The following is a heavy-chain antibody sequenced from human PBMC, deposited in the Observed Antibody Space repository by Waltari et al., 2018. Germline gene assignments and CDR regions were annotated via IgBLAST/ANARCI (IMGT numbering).Heavy chain of an antibody. CDR3: VRGGVAVAGPDDY. D-gene: IGHD6-19*01. Sequence: EVQLVESGGGLAQPGESLRLTCAASGFTFSDYWMSWVRQAPGKGLGWVANIKQDGNEKYFVDSVKGRFTVSRVNAKNSLFLQMNSLRVEDTAVYYCVRGGVAVAGPDDYWGQGTLVTVSS. V-gene: IGHV3-7*04. CDR1: GFTFSDYW. J-gene: IGHJ4*02. CDR2: IKQDGNEK.